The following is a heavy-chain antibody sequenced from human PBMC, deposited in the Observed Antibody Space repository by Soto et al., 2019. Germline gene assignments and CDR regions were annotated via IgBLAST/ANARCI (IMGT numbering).Heavy chain of an antibody. Sequence: LGAPLRFSCAASRFRFINYWMGWVRQAQGKGLEWVANIKQDGSEKYYVDSVKGRFTISRDNAKNSLYLQMNSLRAEDTAVYYCAREPNSIDYWGQGT. D-gene: IGHD1-7*01. V-gene: IGHV3-7*01. CDR2: IKQDGSEK. J-gene: IGHJ4*02. CDR1: RFRFINYW. CDR3: AREPNSIDY.